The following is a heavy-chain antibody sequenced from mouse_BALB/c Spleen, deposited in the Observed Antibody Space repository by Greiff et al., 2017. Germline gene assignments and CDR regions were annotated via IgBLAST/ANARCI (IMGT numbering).Heavy chain of an antibody. J-gene: IGHJ2*01. V-gene: IGHV5-12-2*01. Sequence: EVKVEESGGGLVQPGGSLKLSCAASGFTFSSYTMSWVRQTPEKRLEWVAYISNGGGSTYYPDTVKGRFTISRDNAKNTLYLQMSSLKSEDTAMYYCARGDGNDVLDYWGQGTTLTVSS. CDR1: GFTFSSYT. CDR3: ARGDGNDVLDY. D-gene: IGHD2-2*01. CDR2: ISNGGGST.